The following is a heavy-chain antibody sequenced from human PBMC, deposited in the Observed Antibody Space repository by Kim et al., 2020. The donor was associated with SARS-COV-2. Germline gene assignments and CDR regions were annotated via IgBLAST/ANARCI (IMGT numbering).Heavy chain of an antibody. CDR3: ASAGPVAARPVEFDY. CDR1: GYTFTGYY. J-gene: IGHJ4*02. CDR2: INPNSGGT. D-gene: IGHD6-6*01. Sequence: ASVKVSCKASGYTFTGYYMHWVRQAPGQGLEWMGWINPNSGGTNYAQKFQGRVTMTRDTSISTAYMELSRLRSDDTAVYYCASAGPVAARPVEFDYWGQGTLVTVSS. V-gene: IGHV1-2*02.